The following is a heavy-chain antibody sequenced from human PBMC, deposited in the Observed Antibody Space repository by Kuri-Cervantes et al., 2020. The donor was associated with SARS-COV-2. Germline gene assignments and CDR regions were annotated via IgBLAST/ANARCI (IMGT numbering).Heavy chain of an antibody. V-gene: IGHV1-46*01. CDR2: INPSGGST. J-gene: IGHJ6*02. CDR1: GYTFTSYY. CDR3: ARDALGRGMDV. D-gene: IGHD3-16*01. Sequence: ASVKVSCKASGYTFTSYYMHWVRQAPGQGLEWMGIINPSGGSTSYAQKFQGRVTIAADESTSTAYMELSSLRSEDTAVYYCARDALGRGMDVWGQGTTVTVSS.